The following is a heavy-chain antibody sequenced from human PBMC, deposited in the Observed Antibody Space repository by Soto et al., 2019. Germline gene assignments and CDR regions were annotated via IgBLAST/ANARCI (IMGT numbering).Heavy chain of an antibody. CDR1: GGAFSSYS. CDR2: IIPIFGTA. Sequence: SVKVSCKASGGAFSSYSISWVRQAPGQGLEWMGGIIPIFGTANYAQKFQGRVTMTGDKSTSTAYMELSSLRSEDTAVYYCAIVKDIVVVPAGRVTPYHYYYMDVWGKGTTFNVSS. D-gene: IGHD2-2*01. V-gene: IGHV1-69*06. J-gene: IGHJ6*03. CDR3: AIVKDIVVVPAGRVTPYHYYYMDV.